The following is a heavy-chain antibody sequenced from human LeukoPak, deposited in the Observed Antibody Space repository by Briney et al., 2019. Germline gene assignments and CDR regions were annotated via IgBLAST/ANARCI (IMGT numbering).Heavy chain of an antibody. J-gene: IGHJ4*02. CDR2: INPNSGGT. CDR1: GYTFTGYY. Sequence: ASVKVSCKASGYTFTGYYVHWVRQAPGQGLEWMGWINPNSGGTNYAQKFQGRVTMTRDTSISTAYMELSRLRSDDTAVYYCARTPFSCSGGSCLTFDYWGQGTLVTVSS. D-gene: IGHD2-15*01. V-gene: IGHV1-2*02. CDR3: ARTPFSCSGGSCLTFDY.